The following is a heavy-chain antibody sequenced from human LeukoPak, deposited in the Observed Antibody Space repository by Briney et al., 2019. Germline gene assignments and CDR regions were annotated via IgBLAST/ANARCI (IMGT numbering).Heavy chain of an antibody. Sequence: ASVKVSCKASGYTFTAYYMHWVRQAPGQGLEWMGWINPNSGGTRYAQKFQGRVTLTRDTSISTAYMELSRLRSDDTAVYYRARDHMGDYWGQGTLVTVSS. CDR1: GYTFTAYY. V-gene: IGHV1-2*02. CDR3: ARDHMGDY. J-gene: IGHJ4*02. D-gene: IGHD1-26*01. CDR2: INPNSGGT.